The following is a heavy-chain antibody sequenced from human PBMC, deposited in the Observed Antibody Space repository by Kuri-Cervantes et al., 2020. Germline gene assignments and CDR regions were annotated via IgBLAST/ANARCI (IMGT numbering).Heavy chain of an antibody. CDR2: INHSGST. Sequence: SETLSLTCTVSGDSISTFYCSWIRQPPGKGLEWIGEINHSGSTNYNPSLKSRVTISVDTSKNQFSLKLSSVTAADTAVYYCARGSQYYDILTGYYISWFDPWGQGTLVTVSS. CDR3: ARGSQYYDILTGYYISWFDP. V-gene: IGHV4-34*01. D-gene: IGHD3-9*01. CDR1: GDSISTFY. J-gene: IGHJ5*02.